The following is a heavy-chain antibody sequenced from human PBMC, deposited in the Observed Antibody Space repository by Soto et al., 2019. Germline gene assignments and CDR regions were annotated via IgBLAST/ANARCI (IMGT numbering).Heavy chain of an antibody. Sequence: SETQSLTCTVSGGSISSGCYYWSWIRQHPGKGLEWIGYIYYSGSTYYNPSLKSRVTISVDTSKNQLSLKLSSVTAADTAIYYCAADRGYSYGYFDYWGQGTLVTVSS. J-gene: IGHJ4*02. CDR3: AADRGYSYGYFDY. D-gene: IGHD5-18*01. CDR2: IYYSGST. V-gene: IGHV4-31*03. CDR1: GGSISSGCYY.